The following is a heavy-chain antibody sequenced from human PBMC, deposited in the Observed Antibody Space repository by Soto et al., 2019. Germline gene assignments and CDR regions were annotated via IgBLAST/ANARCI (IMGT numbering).Heavy chain of an antibody. Sequence: QVQLQQWGAGLLRPSETLSLTCAVSGGSFNEYYWTWIRQAPGKGLEWIGEVTDSGRTNHNPSLKSRVDISVDTSRNQFSLRLTSVTAADTAVYYCATSGILRGVFLPIDSWGQGTLVTVSA. D-gene: IGHD2-15*01. V-gene: IGHV4-34*01. CDR1: GGSFNEYY. CDR2: VTDSGRT. J-gene: IGHJ4*02. CDR3: ATSGILRGVFLPIDS.